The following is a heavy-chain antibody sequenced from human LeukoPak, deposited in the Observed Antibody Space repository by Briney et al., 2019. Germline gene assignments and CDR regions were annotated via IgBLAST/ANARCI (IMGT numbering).Heavy chain of an antibody. CDR2: IYYSGST. V-gene: IGHV4-31*03. D-gene: IGHD2-2*01. J-gene: IGHJ4*02. CDR3: ASSIVVVPAAFDY. Sequence: SQTLSLTCTVSGGSISSGGYYWSWIRQHPGKGLKWIGYIYYSGSTYYNPSLKSRVTISVDTSKNQFSLKLSSVTAADTAVYYCASSIVVVPAAFDYWGQGTLVTASS. CDR1: GGSISSGGYY.